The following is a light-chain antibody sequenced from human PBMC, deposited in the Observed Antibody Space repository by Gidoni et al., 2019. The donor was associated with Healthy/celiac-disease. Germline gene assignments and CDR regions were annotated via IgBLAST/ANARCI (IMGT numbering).Light chain of an antibody. CDR3: QQYGSSPPYT. V-gene: IGKV3-20*01. CDR2: GAS. CDR1: QRVSSSY. J-gene: IGKJ2*01. Sequence: VLTQSPGTLSLSPGERATLSCRASQRVSSSYLAWYQQKPGQAPRLLIYGASSRATGIPDRFSGSGSGTDFTLTISRLEPEDFAVYYCQQYGSSPPYTFGQGTKLEIK.